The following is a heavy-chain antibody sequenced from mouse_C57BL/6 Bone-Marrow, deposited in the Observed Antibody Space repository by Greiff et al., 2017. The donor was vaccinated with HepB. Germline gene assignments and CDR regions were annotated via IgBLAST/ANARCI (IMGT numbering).Heavy chain of an antibody. CDR2: IDPEIGNS. CDR3: VRPFGTTYDTYFDY. D-gene: IGHD5-5*01. V-gene: IGHV14-1*02. J-gene: IGHJ2*01. CDR1: GFNIKAYY. Sequence: VQLQQSGAELVRPGALVKLSCKTSGFNIKAYYMHWVIQRPEQGLEWIGWIDPEIGNSKYDPKFQGKATITADTSSNTAYLQLSSLTSEDTAVYYCVRPFGTTYDTYFDYWGQGTTLTVSS.